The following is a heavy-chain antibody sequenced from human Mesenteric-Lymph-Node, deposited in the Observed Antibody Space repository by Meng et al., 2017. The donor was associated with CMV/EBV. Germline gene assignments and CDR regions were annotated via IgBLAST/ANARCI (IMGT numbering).Heavy chain of an antibody. CDR2: INHSGST. J-gene: IGHJ2*01. D-gene: IGHD3-10*01. V-gene: IGHV4-34*01. Sequence: YYRSWIRQPPGKGLEWIGEINHSGSTNYNPSLKSRVTISVDTSKNQFSLKLSSVTAADTAVYYCARGPIFTTSYYYGSGSYYGVFDLWGRGTLVTVSS. CDR3: ARGPIFTTSYYYGSGSYYGVFDL. CDR1: YY.